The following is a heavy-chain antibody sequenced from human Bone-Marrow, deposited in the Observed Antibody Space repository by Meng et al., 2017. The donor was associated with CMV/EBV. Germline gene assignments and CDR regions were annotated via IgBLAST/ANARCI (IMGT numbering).Heavy chain of an antibody. CDR2: IDIDGRDI. Sequence: ELHLAEAGECLVQPGGSLRLSCAVSGFTLRSYWIHWVRQAPGKGLEWVSRIDIDGRDITYADSVKGRFTISRDTAKNTLYLEMNSLRVEDTAVYYCARGLEEYLGWEMGYWGQGTLVTVSS. D-gene: IGHD2/OR15-2a*01. J-gene: IGHJ4*02. V-gene: IGHV3-74*03. CDR1: GFTLRSYW. CDR3: ARGLEEYLGWEMGY.